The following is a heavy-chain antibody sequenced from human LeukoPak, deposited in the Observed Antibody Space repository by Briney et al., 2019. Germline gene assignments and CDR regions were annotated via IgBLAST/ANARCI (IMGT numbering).Heavy chain of an antibody. V-gene: IGHV1-2*02. CDR3: ARGPARGEYQLLQTWP. D-gene: IGHD2-2*01. Sequence: ASVKVSCKASGYTFTGYYMYWVRQAPGQGLEWMGWVNPNSGGANYAQKFQGRVTMTRDTSISTAYMELSRLRSDDTAVYYCARGPARGEYQLLQTWPWGQGTLVTVS. CDR1: GYTFTGYY. J-gene: IGHJ5*02. CDR2: VNPNSGGA.